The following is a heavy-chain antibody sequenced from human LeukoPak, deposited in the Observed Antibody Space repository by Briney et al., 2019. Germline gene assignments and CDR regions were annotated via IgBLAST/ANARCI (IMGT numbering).Heavy chain of an antibody. CDR1: GGSLKNFA. CDR2: FNHIYGTT. D-gene: IGHD3-3*01. J-gene: IGHJ3*02. Sequence: SVKVSCKASGGSLKNFAISWVRQAPGQGPEWMGGFNHIYGTTNYAQKFQGRVTITVDDSTNIAYLDLSRLRSDDTALYYCARRAEWFSWTRLDAFDIWGQGTMVTVSS. V-gene: IGHV1-69*13. CDR3: ARRAEWFSWTRLDAFDI.